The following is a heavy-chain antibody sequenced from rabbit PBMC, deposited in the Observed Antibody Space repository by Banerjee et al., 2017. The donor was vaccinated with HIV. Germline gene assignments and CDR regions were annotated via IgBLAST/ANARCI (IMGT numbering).Heavy chain of an antibody. CDR1: GFYLSSRYW. Sequence: QEQLEESGGDLVKPEGSLTLTCTASGFYLSSRYWICWVRQAPGKGLEWIACIATGSGTINYASWAKGRFTISKTSSTTVTLQMTSLTAADTATYFCARDDYGDYGYFFNLWGQGTLVTVS. J-gene: IGHJ4*01. D-gene: IGHD2-1*01. V-gene: IGHV1S45*01. CDR3: ARDDYGDYGYFFNL. CDR2: IATGSGTI.